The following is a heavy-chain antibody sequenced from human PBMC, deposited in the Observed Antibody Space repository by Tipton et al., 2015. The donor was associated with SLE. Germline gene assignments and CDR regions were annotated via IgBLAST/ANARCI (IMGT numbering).Heavy chain of an antibody. V-gene: IGHV4-38-2*01. J-gene: IGHJ4*02. Sequence: TLSLTCAVSGYSISSDYYWGWIRQPPGKGLEWIGSIYHSGSTYYNPSLKSRVTISVDMSKNHFSLKLSSVTAADTAVYYCARYAAGFDRLDDFWSGYRYYFDYWGQGTLVTVSS. CDR3: ARYAAGFDRLDDFWSGYRYYFDY. D-gene: IGHD3-3*01. CDR2: IYHSGST. CDR1: GYSISSDYY.